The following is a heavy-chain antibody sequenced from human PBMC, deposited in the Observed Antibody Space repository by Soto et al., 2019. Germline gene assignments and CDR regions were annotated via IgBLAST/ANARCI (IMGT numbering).Heavy chain of an antibody. V-gene: IGHV3-9*01. CDR3: AKDRGLVLSFYFDY. CDR2: ISWNSGSI. CDR1: GFTFDDYA. J-gene: IGHJ4*02. D-gene: IGHD6-19*01. Sequence: EVQLVESGGGLVQPGRSLRLSCAASGFTFDDYAMHWVRQAPGKGLEWVSGISWNSGSIGYADSVKGRFTISRDNAKNSLYLQMNRLRAEDKALDYCAKDRGLVLSFYFDYWGQGTLVTVSS.